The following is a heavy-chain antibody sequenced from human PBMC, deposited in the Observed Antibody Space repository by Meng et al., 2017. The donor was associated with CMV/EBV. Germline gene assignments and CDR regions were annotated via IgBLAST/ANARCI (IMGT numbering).Heavy chain of an antibody. D-gene: IGHD6-6*01. J-gene: IGHJ4*02. Sequence: ASVKVSCKASGYTFTGYYMQWVRQAPGQGLEWMGWINPKSVGTNYAQNFQGRVTMTRDTSISTAYMELNRLRSDDTAVYYCASGAGVGDSSSGLADYWGQGTLVTVSS. CDR2: INPKSVGT. CDR3: ASGAGVGDSSSGLADY. V-gene: IGHV1-2*02. CDR1: GYTFTGYY.